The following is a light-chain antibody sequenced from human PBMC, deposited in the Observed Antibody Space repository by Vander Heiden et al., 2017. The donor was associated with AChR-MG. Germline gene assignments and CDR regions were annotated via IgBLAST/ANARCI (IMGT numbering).Light chain of an antibody. V-gene: IGKV2-29*02. CDR1: QSLLHSDRKSY. J-gene: IGKJ2*01. CDR3: MQGIHVPYT. Sequence: DIVMTQTPLPLPVTPGQPASIACKSSQSLLHSDRKSYLYWYLQKPGQSPQLLIYEVARRFAGVPDRCSSSGSGTDFTLKISRVEAEDVGVYYCMQGIHVPYTFGQGTKLEIK. CDR2: EVA.